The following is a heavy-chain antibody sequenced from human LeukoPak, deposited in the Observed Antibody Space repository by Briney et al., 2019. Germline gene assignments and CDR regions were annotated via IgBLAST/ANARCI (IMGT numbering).Heavy chain of an antibody. CDR3: ARGGIVVVVASIRGNWFDT. D-gene: IGHD2-15*01. Sequence: ASVKVSCKASGYTFTHYGINWVRQAPGQGLEWMGWISAHDGNANYAPKLQGRVTMTIDTSTSTAYMELRGLRSDDTAVYYCARGGIVVVVASIRGNWFDTWGQGTLVTVSS. V-gene: IGHV1-18*01. CDR2: ISAHDGNA. J-gene: IGHJ5*02. CDR1: GYTFTHYG.